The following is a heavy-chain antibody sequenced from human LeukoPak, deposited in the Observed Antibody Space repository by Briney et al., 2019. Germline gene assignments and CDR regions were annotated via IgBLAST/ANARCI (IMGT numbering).Heavy chain of an antibody. CDR3: ARDPRPEPRPYDFVY. Sequence: PGGSLRLSCAASGFTFNSYSMNWVRQAPGKGLEWLSYISSSGSNIDYADSVKGRFTISRDNAKKSLFLQLNSLRPQDTGIYYCARDPRPEPRPYDFVYWGQGTLVTVSS. D-gene: IGHD6-6*01. CDR2: ISSSGSNI. V-gene: IGHV3-48*01. J-gene: IGHJ4*02. CDR1: GFTFNSYS.